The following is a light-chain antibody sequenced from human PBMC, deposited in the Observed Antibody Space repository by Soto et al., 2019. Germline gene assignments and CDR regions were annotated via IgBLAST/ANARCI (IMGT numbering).Light chain of an antibody. CDR1: SSDVGAYNY. Sequence: QSALTQPPSASGSPGQSVTISCTGTSSDVGAYNYVSWYQQYTGKAPKLMIYDVSKRPSGVPDRFSGSKSGNTASLTVSGLRAEDEADYYCSSYTSSSTLEVFGGGTKLTVL. CDR2: DVS. V-gene: IGLV2-8*01. CDR3: SSYTSSSTLEV. J-gene: IGLJ3*02.